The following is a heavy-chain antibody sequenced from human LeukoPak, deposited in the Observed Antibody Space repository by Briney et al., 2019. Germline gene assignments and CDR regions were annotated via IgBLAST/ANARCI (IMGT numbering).Heavy chain of an antibody. V-gene: IGHV3-23*01. CDR3: AKCKIEGRIARFDP. Sequence: PGGSLRLSCAASGFTFSSYAMRWVRQAPGKGLEWVSAISGSGGSTYYADSVKGRFTITRDNSKNTLYLQMNSLRAEDTAVYYCAKCKIEGRIARFDPWGQGTLVTVSS. CDR1: GFTFSSYA. J-gene: IGHJ5*02. D-gene: IGHD6-13*01. CDR2: ISGSGGST.